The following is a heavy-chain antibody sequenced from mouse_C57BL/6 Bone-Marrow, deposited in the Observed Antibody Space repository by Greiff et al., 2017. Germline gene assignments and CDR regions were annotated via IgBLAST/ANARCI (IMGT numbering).Heavy chain of an antibody. V-gene: IGHV14-4*01. CDR2: IDPENGDT. J-gene: IGHJ2*01. Sequence: VQLQQSGAELVRPGASVTLSCTASGFNIKDDYMHWVKQRPEQGLEWIGWIDPENGDTEYASKFQGKATITADTSSNTAYLQLSSLTSEDTAVYYCTTLGCYYFDYWGQGTTLTVSS. D-gene: IGHD4-1*01. CDR1: GFNIKDDY. CDR3: TTLGCYYFDY.